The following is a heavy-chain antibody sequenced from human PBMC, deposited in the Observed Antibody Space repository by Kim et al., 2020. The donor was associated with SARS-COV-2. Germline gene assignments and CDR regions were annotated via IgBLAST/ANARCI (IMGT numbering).Heavy chain of an antibody. CDR3: AHRQRGFWSGYFDY. J-gene: IGHJ4*02. D-gene: IGHD3-3*01. V-gene: IGHV2-5*01. Sequence: RPSLKDRLTITKDTSNNQVVLTMTNMDPVDTATYYCAHRQRGFWSGYFDYWGQGTLVTVSS.